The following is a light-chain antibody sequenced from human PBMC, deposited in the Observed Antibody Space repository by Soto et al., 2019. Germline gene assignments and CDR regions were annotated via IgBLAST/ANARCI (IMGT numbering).Light chain of an antibody. Sequence: EIVLTQSPATLSLSPGERATLSCRASQTVSSYLLWYQQKPGQAPRLLIYDASNRASGTPARFSGSGSETDFTLTISSLEPEDFAVYYCQQYDNSPGTFGQGTKV. CDR3: QQYDNSPGT. CDR2: DAS. CDR1: QTVSSY. V-gene: IGKV3-11*01. J-gene: IGKJ1*01.